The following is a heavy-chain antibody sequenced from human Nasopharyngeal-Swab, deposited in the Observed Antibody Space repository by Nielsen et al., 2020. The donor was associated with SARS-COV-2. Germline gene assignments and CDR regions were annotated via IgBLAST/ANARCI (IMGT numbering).Heavy chain of an antibody. V-gene: IGHV3-73*01. CDR3: TTLRYDFWSGWGAADAFDF. CDR2: IRSKANSYAT. D-gene: IGHD3-3*01. Sequence: GLAWVGRIRSKANSYATAYAATVKGWFTISRDDSKNTAYLQMNSLKTEDTGVYYCTTLRYDFWSGWGAADAFDFWGQGTMVTVSS. J-gene: IGHJ3*01.